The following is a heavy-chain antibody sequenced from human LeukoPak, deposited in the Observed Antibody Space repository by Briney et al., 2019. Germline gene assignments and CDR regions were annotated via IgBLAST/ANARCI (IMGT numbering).Heavy chain of an antibody. CDR3: ARLGSYHDF. D-gene: IGHD1-26*01. J-gene: IGHJ4*02. V-gene: IGHV4-4*09. CDR2: IHTSGGS. Sequence: SETLSLTCTVSGASISHYYWSWIRQTPAKGLEWMGHIHTSGGSTYYPSLKSRLTLSIDTSRNQLSLKLTSVTAADTAVYFCARLGSYHDFWGQGALVTVSS. CDR1: GASISHYY.